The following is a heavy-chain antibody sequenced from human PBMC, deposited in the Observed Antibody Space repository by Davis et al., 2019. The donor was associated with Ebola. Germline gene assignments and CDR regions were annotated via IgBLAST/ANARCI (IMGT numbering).Heavy chain of an antibody. Sequence: PGGSLRLSCAASGFTFSDYYMSWIRQAPGKGLEWVSYISSSGKNIYYADFVKGRFTISRDNAKNSLYLQMNSLRVEDTAVYYWARAETYYGILADYSMDVWGQGTTVSVSS. J-gene: IGHJ6*02. V-gene: IGHV3-11*01. CDR3: ARAETYYGILADYSMDV. CDR2: ISSSGKNI. CDR1: GFTFSDYY. D-gene: IGHD3-9*01.